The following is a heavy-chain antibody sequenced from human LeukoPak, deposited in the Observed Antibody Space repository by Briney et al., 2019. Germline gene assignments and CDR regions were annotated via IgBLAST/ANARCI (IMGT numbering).Heavy chain of an antibody. Sequence: SQTLSLTCAISGDSVSSNSAAWNWIRQSPSRGLEWLGRTYYRSKWYNDYAVSVKSRITINPDTSKNQFSLNLSSVTAADTAVYYCATVYSGYDAVGEDYWGQGTLVTVSS. CDR2: TYYRSKWYN. V-gene: IGHV6-1*01. J-gene: IGHJ4*02. D-gene: IGHD5-12*01. CDR3: ATVYSGYDAVGEDY. CDR1: GDSVSSNSAA.